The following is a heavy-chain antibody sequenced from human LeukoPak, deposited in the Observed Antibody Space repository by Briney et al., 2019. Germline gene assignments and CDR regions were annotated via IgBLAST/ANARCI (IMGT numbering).Heavy chain of an antibody. J-gene: IGHJ5*02. D-gene: IGHD3-10*01. CDR1: GGTFSSYA. V-gene: IGHV1-69*13. CDR2: IILIFGTA. Sequence: SVKVSCKASGGTFSSYAISWVRQAPGQGLEWVGGIILIFGTANYAQKFQGRVTITADESTNTAYMELSSLRSEDTAVYYCARECITMVRGVDNWFDPWGQGTLVTVSS. CDR3: ARECITMVRGVDNWFDP.